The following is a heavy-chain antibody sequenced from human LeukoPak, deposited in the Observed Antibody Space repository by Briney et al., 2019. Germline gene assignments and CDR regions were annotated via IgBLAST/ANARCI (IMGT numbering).Heavy chain of an antibody. V-gene: IGHV4-39*01. CDR2: IYYSGST. CDR3: ARVPYSSSTSCYSGGGAFDY. CDR1: GGSISSSSYY. J-gene: IGHJ4*02. Sequence: SPSETLSLTCTVSGGSISSSSYYWGWIRQPPGKGLEWIGSIYYSGSTYYNPSLKSRVTLSVDTSKNQFSLKLSSVPAADTAVYYCARVPYSSSTSCYSGGGAFDYWGQGTLVTVSS. D-gene: IGHD2-2*02.